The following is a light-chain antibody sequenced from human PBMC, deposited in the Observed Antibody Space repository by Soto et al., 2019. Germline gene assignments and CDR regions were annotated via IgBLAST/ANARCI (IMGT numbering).Light chain of an antibody. CDR2: DVS. Sequence: EIVLTQSPATLSLSPGERATLSCRASQSVGTYLMWFQQKPGQAPRLLIYDVSSRATGIPARFSGSGSGTDFTLTISSLEPEDFASYYCQQRRIWPRTLGQGTRLEIK. J-gene: IGKJ2*01. CDR3: QQRRIWPRT. CDR1: QSVGTY. V-gene: IGKV3-11*01.